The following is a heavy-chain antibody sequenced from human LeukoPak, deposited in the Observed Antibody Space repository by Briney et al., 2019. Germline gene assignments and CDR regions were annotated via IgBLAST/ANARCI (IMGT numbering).Heavy chain of an antibody. CDR2: ISYIGNT. Sequence: SETLSLTCTVSGGSISSSSYYWGWIRQPPGKGPEWIGYISYIGNTNYNPSLKSRVTISVDTSRNQFSLKLSSVTAADTAVYYRARDRHGMDVWGQGTTVTV. V-gene: IGHV4-61*01. CDR3: ARDRHGMDV. J-gene: IGHJ6*02. CDR1: GGSISSSSYY.